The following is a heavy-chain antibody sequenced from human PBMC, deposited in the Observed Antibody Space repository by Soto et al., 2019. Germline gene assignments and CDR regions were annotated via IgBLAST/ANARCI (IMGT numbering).Heavy chain of an antibody. Sequence: PGGSLRLSCAASGFTFSSYAMSWVRQAPGKGLEWVSAISGSGGSTYYADSVKGRFTISRDNSKNTLYLQMNSLRAEDTAVYYCAKDVGSFLGSVVVPAATDYWGQGTLVTVSS. CDR1: GFTFSSYA. J-gene: IGHJ4*02. V-gene: IGHV3-23*01. CDR3: AKDVGSFLGSVVVPAATDY. CDR2: ISGSGGST. D-gene: IGHD2-2*01.